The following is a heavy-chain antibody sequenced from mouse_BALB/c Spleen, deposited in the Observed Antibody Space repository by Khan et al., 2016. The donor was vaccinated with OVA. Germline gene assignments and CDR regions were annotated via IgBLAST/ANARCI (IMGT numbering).Heavy chain of an antibody. CDR3: ARSSSLVLDY. V-gene: IGHV3-2*02. J-gene: IGHJ2*01. D-gene: IGHD2-2*01. Sequence: EVQLQESGPGLVKPSQSLSLTCTVTGYSITSDYAWNWIRQFPGNKLEWMGYISYSGTTSYNPSLKSRISVTRDTSKNQFFLQLNSVTAEDSATYYCARSSSLVLDYWGQGTTLTVSS. CDR1: GYSITSDYA. CDR2: ISYSGTT.